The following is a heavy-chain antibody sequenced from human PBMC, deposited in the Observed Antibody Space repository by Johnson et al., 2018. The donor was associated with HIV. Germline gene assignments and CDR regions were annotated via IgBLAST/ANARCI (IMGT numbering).Heavy chain of an antibody. V-gene: IGHV3-43*02. CDR2: ITWDGLKT. Sequence: VQLVESGGGLVKPGGSLRLSCAASGFTFSDYYMSWIRQAPGKGLEWVSLITWDGLKTQYADSVKGRFTISRDNRKYSLYLQMNSLRTEDTALYYCAKLDDAFDIWGQGTMVTVSS. CDR1: GFTFSDYY. CDR3: AKLDDAFDI. J-gene: IGHJ3*02. D-gene: IGHD3-9*01.